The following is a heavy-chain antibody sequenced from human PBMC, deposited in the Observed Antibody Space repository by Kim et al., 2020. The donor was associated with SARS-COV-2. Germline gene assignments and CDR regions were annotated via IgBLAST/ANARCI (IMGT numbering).Heavy chain of an antibody. V-gene: IGHV3-30*18. D-gene: IGHD3-3*01. J-gene: IGHJ6*04. CDR2: ISYDGSNK. CDR3: AKDPITIFGVVTTVDV. CDR1: GFTFSSYG. Sequence: GGSLRLSCAASGFTFSSYGMHWVRQAPGKGLEWVAVISYDGSNKYYADSVKGRFTISRDNSKNTLYLQMNSLRAEDTAVYYCAKDPITIFGVVTTVDVWGAGTTVTVSS.